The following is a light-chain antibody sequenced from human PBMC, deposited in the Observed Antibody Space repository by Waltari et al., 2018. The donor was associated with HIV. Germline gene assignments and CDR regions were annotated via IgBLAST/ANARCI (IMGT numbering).Light chain of an antibody. CDR2: DVT. V-gene: IGLV2-14*03. Sequence: QSALTQPASVSGSPGQSITISCTGTGIDFGDFNYISWYQQHPAKAPKLILYDVTNRPSGISDRFSGSKFGNTASLTISGLQADDEADYHCSSFTTRRTLVFGGGTRLSV. CDR1: GIDFGDFNY. CDR3: SSFTTRRTLV. J-gene: IGLJ2*01.